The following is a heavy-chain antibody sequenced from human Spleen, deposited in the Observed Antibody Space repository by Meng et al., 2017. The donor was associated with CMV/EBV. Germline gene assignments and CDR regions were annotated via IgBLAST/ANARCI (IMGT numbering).Heavy chain of an antibody. CDR2: INPNTGDT. CDR3: ARSRTGVFGYFDL. Sequence: KSSGYTFTDSYIHWVRQAPGKGLEWMGRINPNTGDTNYAPKFQGRVTMTRDTSIRTAYMELRRLRSDDTAVYYCARSRTGVFGYFDLWGRGTLVTVSS. V-gene: IGHV1-2*06. D-gene: IGHD7-27*01. J-gene: IGHJ2*01. CDR1: GYTFTDSY.